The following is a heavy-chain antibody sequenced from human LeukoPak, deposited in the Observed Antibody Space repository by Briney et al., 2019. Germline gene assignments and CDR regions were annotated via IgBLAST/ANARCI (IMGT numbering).Heavy chain of an antibody. D-gene: IGHD5-12*01. J-gene: IGHJ4*02. CDR2: ISYDGSNK. Sequence: GGSLRLSCAASGFTFSSYGMHWVRQAPGKGLEWVAVISYDGSNKYYADSVKGRFTISRDNSKNTLYLQMNSLRAEDTAVYYCAKEGGLVATIPRFDYWGQGTLVTVS. CDR3: AKEGGLVATIPRFDY. V-gene: IGHV3-30*18. CDR1: GFTFSSYG.